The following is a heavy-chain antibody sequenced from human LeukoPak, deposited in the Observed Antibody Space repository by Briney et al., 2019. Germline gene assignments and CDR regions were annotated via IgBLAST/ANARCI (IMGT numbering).Heavy chain of an antibody. J-gene: IGHJ5*02. CDR2: IQYDESLK. V-gene: IGHV3-30*02. D-gene: IGHD3-10*01. CDR3: AKDQGVVGSYDA. Sequence: PGGSLRLSCEASGFTFSRFGMNWVRQAPGKGLEWVAFIQYDESLKCYLGSVKGRFATSRDNSKYTVYLQMNSLRVEDTAVYYCAKDQGVVGSYDAWGQGTLVTVSS. CDR1: GFTFSRFG.